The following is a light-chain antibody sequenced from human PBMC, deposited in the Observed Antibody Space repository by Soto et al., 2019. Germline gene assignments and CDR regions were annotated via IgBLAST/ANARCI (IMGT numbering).Light chain of an antibody. CDR2: TND. Sequence: QPVLTQTPSASGTPGQRVTISCSGSSANLGSHPVDWYQQLPGTAPKLLIYTNDQRPSGVPDRFSGSKSGTSASLAISGLQSEDEADYYCSTWDDSLNGPVFGGGTKVTVL. J-gene: IGLJ3*02. CDR3: STWDDSLNGPV. CDR1: SANLGSHP. V-gene: IGLV1-44*01.